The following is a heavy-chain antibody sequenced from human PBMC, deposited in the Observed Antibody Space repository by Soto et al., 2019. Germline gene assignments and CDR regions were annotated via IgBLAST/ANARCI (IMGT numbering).Heavy chain of an antibody. V-gene: IGHV4-39*01. D-gene: IGHD3-10*01. CDR2: IYYSGST. CDR1: GGSISSSSYY. CDR3: ARLGLWFGELFYFFDY. J-gene: IGHJ4*02. Sequence: SETLSLTCTVSGGSISSSSYYWGWIRQPPGKGLEWIGSIYYSGSTYYNPSLKSRVTISVDTSKNQFSLKLSSVTAADTAVYYCARLGLWFGELFYFFDYWGQGTLVTVSS.